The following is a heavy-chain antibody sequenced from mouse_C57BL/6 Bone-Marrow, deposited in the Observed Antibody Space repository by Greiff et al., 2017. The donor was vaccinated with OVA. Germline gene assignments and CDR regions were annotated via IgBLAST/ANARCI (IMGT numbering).Heavy chain of an antibody. V-gene: IGHV1-64*01. D-gene: IGHD2-1*01. CDR2: IHPNSGST. CDR1: GYTFTSYW. J-gene: IGHJ1*03. Sequence: VQLQQPGAELVKPGASVKLSCKASGYTFTSYWMHWVKQRPGQGLEWIGMIHPNSGSTNYNEKFKSKATLTVDKSSSTAYMQLSSLTSEDSAVYYCARGNYGNCWYFDVWGKGTTVTVSS. CDR3: ARGNYGNCWYFDV.